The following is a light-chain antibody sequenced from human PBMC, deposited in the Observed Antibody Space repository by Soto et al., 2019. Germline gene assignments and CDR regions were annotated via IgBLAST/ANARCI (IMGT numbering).Light chain of an antibody. V-gene: IGLV2-8*01. CDR3: SSYAGSNNYV. Sequence: QPVLTQPPSASGSPGQSVTISCTGTSSDVGGYNSGSWYQHHPGKAPKLMIYEVSKRPSGVPDRFSGSKSANTASLTVSGLLAEDEAHYYCSSYAGSNNYVFGTGTKLTVL. CDR2: EVS. J-gene: IGLJ1*01. CDR1: SSDVGGYNS.